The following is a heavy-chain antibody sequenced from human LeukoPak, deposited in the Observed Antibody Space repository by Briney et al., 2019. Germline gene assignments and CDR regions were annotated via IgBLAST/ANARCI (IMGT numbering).Heavy chain of an antibody. Sequence: GGSLRLSCAASGLTFSSYAMSWVRQAPGKGLEWVSATSGSGGSTDYADSVKGRFTISRDNSKNTRYLQMNSLRAEDTAVYYCAKQGFRGFFDYWGQGPLVTVSS. V-gene: IGHV3-23*01. CDR2: TSGSGGST. D-gene: IGHD3-10*01. CDR1: GLTFSSYA. CDR3: AKQGFRGFFDY. J-gene: IGHJ4*02.